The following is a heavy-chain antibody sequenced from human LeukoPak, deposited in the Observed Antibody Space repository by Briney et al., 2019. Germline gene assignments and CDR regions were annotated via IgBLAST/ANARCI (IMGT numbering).Heavy chain of an antibody. Sequence: SETLSLTCTVSGASISSHYWSWIRQPAGKGLEWIGRFYTSGSANYNPSLRSRDTMSADTPKNQFSLILSSVTAADTAVYYCATRPESSSWYSYYFDYWGQGTLVTVSS. D-gene: IGHD6-13*01. CDR1: GASISSHY. CDR3: ATRPESSSWYSYYFDY. J-gene: IGHJ4*02. V-gene: IGHV4-4*07. CDR2: FYTSGSA.